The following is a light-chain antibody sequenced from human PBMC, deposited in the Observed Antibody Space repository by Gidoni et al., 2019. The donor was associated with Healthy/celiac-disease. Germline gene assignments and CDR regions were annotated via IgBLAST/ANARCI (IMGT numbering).Light chain of an antibody. J-gene: IGLJ2*01. CDR2: DVS. Sequence: QSALTQPASVSGSPVQSITISCTGTTSDVGGYNYVSWYQQHPGKAPKLMIYDVSNRPSGVSNRFSGSKSGNTASLTISGLQAEDEADYDCSSYTSSSTLDVVFGGGTKLTVL. V-gene: IGLV2-14*03. CDR1: TSDVGGYNY. CDR3: SSYTSSSTLDVV.